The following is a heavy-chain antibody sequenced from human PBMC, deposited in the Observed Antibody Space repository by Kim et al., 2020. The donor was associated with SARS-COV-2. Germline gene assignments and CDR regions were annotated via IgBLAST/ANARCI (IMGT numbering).Heavy chain of an antibody. D-gene: IGHD3-10*01. Sequence: GGSLRLSCAASGFTFSSYAMSWVRQAPGKGLEWVSAISGSGGSTYYADSVKGRITISRDNSKNTLYLQMNSLRAEDTAVYYCAKKPTPVPYYYGSGSYYSYWGQGTLVTVSS. CDR2: ISGSGGST. CDR3: AKKPTPVPYYYGSGSYYSY. J-gene: IGHJ4*02. CDR1: GFTFSSYA. V-gene: IGHV3-23*01.